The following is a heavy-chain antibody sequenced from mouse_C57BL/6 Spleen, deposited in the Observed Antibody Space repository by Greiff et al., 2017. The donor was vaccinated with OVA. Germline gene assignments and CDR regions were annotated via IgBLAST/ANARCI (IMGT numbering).Heavy chain of an antibody. Sequence: EVKLVESGPGMVKPSQSLSLTCTVTGYSITSGYDWHWIRHFPGNKLEWMGYISYSGSTNYNPSLKSRISITHDTSKNHFFLKLNSVTTEDTATYYCARGDYDYLFAYWGQGTLVTVSA. CDR1: GYSITSGYD. CDR2: ISYSGST. CDR3: ARGDYDYLFAY. J-gene: IGHJ3*01. D-gene: IGHD2-4*01. V-gene: IGHV3-1*01.